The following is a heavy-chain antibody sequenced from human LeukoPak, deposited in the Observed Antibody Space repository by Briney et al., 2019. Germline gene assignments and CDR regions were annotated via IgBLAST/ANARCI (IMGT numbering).Heavy chain of an antibody. CDR1: GGSFSGYY. Sequence: SETLSLTCAVCGGSFSGYYWSWIRQPPGKGLEWIGEINHSGSTNYNPSLKSRVTISVDTSKNQFSLKLSSVTAADTAVYYCARGVGTAMAIDFDYWGQGTLVTVSS. V-gene: IGHV4-34*01. CDR2: INHSGST. D-gene: IGHD5-18*01. CDR3: ARGVGTAMAIDFDY. J-gene: IGHJ4*02.